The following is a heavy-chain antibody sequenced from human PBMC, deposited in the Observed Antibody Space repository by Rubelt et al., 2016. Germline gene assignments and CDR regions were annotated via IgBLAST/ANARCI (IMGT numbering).Heavy chain of an antibody. J-gene: IGHJ4*02. CDR3: AIDAGVYGPFDY. D-gene: IGHD6-13*01. V-gene: IGHV3-30*04. Sequence: VQLVESGGGVVQPGRSLRLSCAASGFTFSSYAMHWVRQAPGKGLERVAVISSDGSYNYYADPGKGRLTMSREHAKNTLYLQMNSLRAEDTAVYYCAIDAGVYGPFDYWGQGTLVTVSS. CDR2: ISSDGSYN. CDR1: GFTFSSYA.